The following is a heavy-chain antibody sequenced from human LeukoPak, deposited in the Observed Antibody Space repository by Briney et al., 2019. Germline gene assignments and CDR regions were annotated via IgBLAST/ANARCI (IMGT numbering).Heavy chain of an antibody. D-gene: IGHD3-10*01. CDR2: ISWNSDSI. J-gene: IGHJ4*02. CDR1: GFNFDDYT. Sequence: SLRLSCAASGFNFDDYTMHWVRQPPGKGLEWVSGISWNSDSIVYGDSVKGRFTISRDNAKNSLYLQMNSLRAEDTALYYCAKSHGAGRYYPLEYWGQGTLLTVSS. CDR3: AKSHGAGRYYPLEY. V-gene: IGHV3-9*01.